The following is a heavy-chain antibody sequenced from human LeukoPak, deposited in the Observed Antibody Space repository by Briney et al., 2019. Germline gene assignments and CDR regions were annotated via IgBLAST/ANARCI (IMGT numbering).Heavy chain of an antibody. J-gene: IGHJ5*02. CDR1: GYTFTGYD. Sequence: ASVKVSCKASGYTFTGYDINWVRQATGQGLEWMGWMNPNSGNTGYAQKFQGRVTMTTDTSTSTAYMELRSLKSDDTAVYYCARGEGVAARQSWFDPWGQGTLVTVSS. CDR3: ARGEGVAARQSWFDP. CDR2: MNPNSGNT. V-gene: IGHV1-8*01. D-gene: IGHD6-6*01.